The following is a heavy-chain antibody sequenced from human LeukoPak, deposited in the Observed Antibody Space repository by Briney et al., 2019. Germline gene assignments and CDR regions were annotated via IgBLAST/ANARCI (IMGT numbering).Heavy chain of an antibody. V-gene: IGHV1-18*01. CDR1: GYSFTRYG. J-gene: IGHJ4*02. Sequence: GASVNVSCKASGYSFTRYGLSWGRQAPGQGLEWMGWISVDSGNTNYPQKFQGRVTMTTDTSASTAYMEMRSLRSDDTAVYFCARRPGDPYYFDCWSQGTLVTVSS. CDR3: ARRPGDPYYFDC. CDR2: ISVDSGNT. D-gene: IGHD4-17*01.